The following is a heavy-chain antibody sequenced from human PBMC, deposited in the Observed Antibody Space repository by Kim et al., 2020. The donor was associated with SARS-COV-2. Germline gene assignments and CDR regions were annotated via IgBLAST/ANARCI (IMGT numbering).Heavy chain of an antibody. D-gene: IGHD3-10*01. Sequence: GGSLRLSCLASVFTFSAYSMDWVRQAPGKGLEWVAFISSASTHRFYAASVAGRFTVSRDHDKYSLYLHMASLTVDDTAVYYCARPRADCFGEFHPFEFWGQGVPVTVSS. V-gene: IGHV3-21*05. CDR3: ARPRADCFGEFHPFEF. CDR2: ISSASTHR. CDR1: VFTFSAYS. J-gene: IGHJ4*01.